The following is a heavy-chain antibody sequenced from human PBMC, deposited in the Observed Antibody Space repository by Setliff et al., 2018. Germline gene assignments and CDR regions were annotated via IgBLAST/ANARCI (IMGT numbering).Heavy chain of an antibody. V-gene: IGHV3-48*01. D-gene: IGHD2-2*02. CDR1: GFTFSSYS. CDR2: ISSSSITI. J-gene: IGHJ6*03. CDR3: AKSGGYCSSTSCYSYYYYMDV. Sequence: GGSLRLSCAASGFTFSSYSMNWVRQAPGKGLEWVSYISSSSITIYYADSVKGRFTISRDNAKNSLYLQMNSLRAEDTAVYYCAKSGGYCSSTSCYSYYYYMDVWGKGTTVTVS.